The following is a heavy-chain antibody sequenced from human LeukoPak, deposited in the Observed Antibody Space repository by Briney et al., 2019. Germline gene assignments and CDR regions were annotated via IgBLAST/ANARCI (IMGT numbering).Heavy chain of an antibody. CDR1: VFSFSSHA. CDR3: AKDNIVVVTPTLRD. CDR2: ITATGGST. J-gene: IGHJ4*02. V-gene: IGHV3-23*01. Sequence: PGGSLRLSCAASVFSFSSHAMSLVRQAPGKGLEWVSAITATGGSTYYADSVKGRFTISRDNSKDTLYLQMNSLRAEDTAVYYCAKDNIVVVTPTLRDWGQGTLVTVSS. D-gene: IGHD2-21*02.